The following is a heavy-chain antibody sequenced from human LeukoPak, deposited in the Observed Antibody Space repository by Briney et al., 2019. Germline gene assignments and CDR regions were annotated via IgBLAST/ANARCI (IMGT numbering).Heavy chain of an antibody. CDR2: ISSSSSYI. J-gene: IGHJ3*02. V-gene: IGHV3-21*04. Sequence: GGSLRLSCAASGFTFSSYSMNWVRQAPGKGLEWVSSISSSSSYIYYADSVKGRFAISRDNSKNTLYLQMNSLRAEDTAVYYCVQEGPRGLAFDIWGQGTKVTVSS. CDR1: GFTFSSYS. CDR3: VQEGPRGLAFDI.